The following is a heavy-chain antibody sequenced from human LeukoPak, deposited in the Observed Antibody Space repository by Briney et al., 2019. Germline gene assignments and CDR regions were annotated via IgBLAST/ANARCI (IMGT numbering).Heavy chain of an antibody. D-gene: IGHD3-10*01. J-gene: IGHJ6*04. CDR1: GFTFRSYW. Sequence: PGRSLRLSCATSGFTFRSYWMSWVRQAPGKGLEWVAVVSYDGTETKYADSVKGRLNLSRDNSKNTVYLQMNSLTFEDTAVYYCARSARGVIFDVWGKGTTVTVSS. CDR3: ARSARGVIFDV. CDR2: VSYDGTET. V-gene: IGHV3-30*03.